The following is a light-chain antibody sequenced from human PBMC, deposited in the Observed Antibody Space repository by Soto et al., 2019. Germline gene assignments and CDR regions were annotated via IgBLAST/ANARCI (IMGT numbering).Light chain of an antibody. V-gene: IGKV3-15*01. CDR3: QQYNKFPSLT. J-gene: IGKJ4*01. CDR2: GAS. Sequence: EIVMTQSPATLSVSPGERATLSCRASQSVSSNLAWYQQKPGQAPRLLIYGASTSATGIPARFSGSGSGTEFTLTIGSLQSEDCAVYYCQQYNKFPSLTFGGGTKVEIK. CDR1: QSVSSN.